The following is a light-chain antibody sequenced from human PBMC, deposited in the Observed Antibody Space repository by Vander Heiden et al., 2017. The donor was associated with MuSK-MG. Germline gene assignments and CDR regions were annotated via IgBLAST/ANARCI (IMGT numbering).Light chain of an antibody. CDR1: QDISNY. V-gene: IGKV1-33*01. Sequence: DIQMTQSPSSLSASVGDRVTITCQASQDISNYLNWYQQKPGKAPKLLIYDASNLETGVPSTFSGSGSGTHFTFTISSLQPEDVATYYCHQDDNLPITFGQGTLLEIK. CDR3: HQDDNLPIT. J-gene: IGKJ5*01. CDR2: DAS.